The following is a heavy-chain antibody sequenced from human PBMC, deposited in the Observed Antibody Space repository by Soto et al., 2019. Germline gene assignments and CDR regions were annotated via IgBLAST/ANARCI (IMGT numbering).Heavy chain of an antibody. CDR2: ISAYNGNT. CDR3: ARTVGGWYRYYFDY. Sequence: ASVKVSCKASGYTFTRYGISWVRQAPGQGLEWMGWISAYNGNTNYAQKLQGRATMTTDTSTSTAYMELRSLRSDDTAVYYCARTVGGWYRYYFDYWGQGTLVTVSS. D-gene: IGHD6-19*01. V-gene: IGHV1-18*01. J-gene: IGHJ4*02. CDR1: GYTFTRYG.